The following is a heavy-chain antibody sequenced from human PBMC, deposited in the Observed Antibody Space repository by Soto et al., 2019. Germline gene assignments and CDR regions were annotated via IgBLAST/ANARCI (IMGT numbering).Heavy chain of an antibody. CDR3: ARGAADDGIGNYYYGMDV. Sequence: SETLSLTCTVSGGSISSGGYYWSWIRQHPGKGLEWIGYIYYSGSTYYNPSLKSRVTISVDTSKNQFSLKLSSVTAADTAVYYCARGAADDGIGNYYYGMDVWGQGTTVTVSS. D-gene: IGHD2-15*01. CDR1: GGSISSGGYY. V-gene: IGHV4-31*03. J-gene: IGHJ6*02. CDR2: IYYSGST.